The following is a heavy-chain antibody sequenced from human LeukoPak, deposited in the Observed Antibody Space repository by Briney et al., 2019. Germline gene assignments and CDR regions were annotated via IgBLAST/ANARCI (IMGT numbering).Heavy chain of an antibody. V-gene: IGHV3-74*01. CDR1: GFTFSSYW. D-gene: IGHD2-2*01. Sequence: PGGSLRLSCAASGFTFSSYWMHWVRQAPGKGLVWVSRINSDGYSISYADSVKGRFTISRDNAKNSLYLQMNSLRAEDTAVYYCARSQRDEYADAFDIWGQGTMVTVSS. CDR2: INSDGYSI. J-gene: IGHJ3*02. CDR3: ARSQRDEYADAFDI.